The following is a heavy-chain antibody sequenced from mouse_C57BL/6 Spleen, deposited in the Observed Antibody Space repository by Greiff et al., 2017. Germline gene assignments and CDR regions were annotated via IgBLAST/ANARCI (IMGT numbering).Heavy chain of an antibody. D-gene: IGHD1-1*01. CDR3: AREEDYYGSSPYAMDY. Sequence: QVQLQQSGPELVKPGASVKISCKASGYAFSSSWMNWVKQRPGKGLEWIGRIYPGDGDTNYNGKFKGKATLTADKSSSTAYMQLSSLTSEDSAVYFCAREEDYYGSSPYAMDYWGQGTSVTVSS. CDR1: GYAFSSSW. J-gene: IGHJ4*01. CDR2: IYPGDGDT. V-gene: IGHV1-82*01.